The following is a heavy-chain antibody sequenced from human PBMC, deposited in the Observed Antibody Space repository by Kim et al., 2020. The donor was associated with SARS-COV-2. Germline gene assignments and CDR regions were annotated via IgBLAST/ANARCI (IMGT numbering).Heavy chain of an antibody. V-gene: IGHV3-30*04. Sequence: GGSLRLSCAATGFILRSHAMHWVRQTDKGLEWVAVMSYDGTTEYFADSVRGRFTISRDDSKNTFYLEMNSLRPDDTAMYYCARDDIIAVPAADGAFDLWGQGTLVSVSS. CDR2: MSYDGTTE. J-gene: IGHJ3*01. CDR1: GFILRSHA. D-gene: IGHD2-2*01. CDR3: ARDDIIAVPAADGAFDL.